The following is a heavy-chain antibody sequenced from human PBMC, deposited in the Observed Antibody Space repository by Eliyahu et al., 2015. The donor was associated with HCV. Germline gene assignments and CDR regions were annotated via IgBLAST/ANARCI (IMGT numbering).Heavy chain of an antibody. CDR1: GXXXXXGGYF. CDR3: AKLGYCSSITCPRGGGFDI. V-gene: IGHV4-31*03. D-gene: IGHD2-2*01. CDR2: MYNSGST. Sequence: QVQLQESGPGLVEPSQTLSLTCTXSGXXXXXGGYFWSWIRQHPGKDLEFIGYMYNSGSTYYNPSLKSRVTISVDTSENQFSLKLSSVTAADTAVYYCAKLGYCSSITCPRGGGFDIWGQGTMVTVSS. J-gene: IGHJ3*02.